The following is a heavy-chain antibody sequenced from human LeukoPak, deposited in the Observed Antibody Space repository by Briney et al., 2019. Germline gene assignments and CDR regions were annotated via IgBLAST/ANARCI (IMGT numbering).Heavy chain of an antibody. J-gene: IGHJ6*02. D-gene: IGHD3-16*01. CDR2: IYYSGST. Sequence: SETLSLTCTVSGGSFSSGSYYWSWIRQPPGKGLEWIGYIYYSGSTNYNPSLKSRVTISVDTSKNQFSLKLSSVTAADTAVYYCARAHQPTWGRYYYGMDVWGQGTTVTVSS. CDR1: GGSFSSGSYY. CDR3: ARAHQPTWGRYYYGMDV. V-gene: IGHV4-61*01.